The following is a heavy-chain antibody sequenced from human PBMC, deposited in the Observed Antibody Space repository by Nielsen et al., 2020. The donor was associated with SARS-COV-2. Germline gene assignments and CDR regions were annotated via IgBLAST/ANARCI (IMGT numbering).Heavy chain of an antibody. V-gene: IGHV3-21*01. J-gene: IGHJ6*02. Sequence: GESLKISCAASGFTFSSYSMNWVRQAPGKGLEWVSSISSSSSYIYYADSVKGRFTISRDNAKNSLYVQMNSLRAEDTAVYYCASLNHYYYYGMDVWGQGTTVTVSS. CDR2: ISSSSSYI. CDR1: GFTFSSYS. CDR3: ASLNHYYYYGMDV.